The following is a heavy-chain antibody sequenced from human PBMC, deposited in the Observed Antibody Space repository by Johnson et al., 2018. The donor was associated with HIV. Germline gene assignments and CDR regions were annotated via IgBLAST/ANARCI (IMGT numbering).Heavy chain of an antibody. D-gene: IGHD3-22*01. CDR2: ISGSGGST. J-gene: IGHJ3*02. V-gene: IGHV3-23*04. CDR3: ARGASDDSSGYRIPGYAFDI. CDR1: GFMFDDYA. Sequence: VKLVESGGGLVQPGRSLRLSCAASGFMFDDYAMHWVRQAPGKGLEWVSAISGSGGSTYYADSVKGRFTISRDNSKNTLYLQMNSLRAGDTAVYYCARGASDDSSGYRIPGYAFDIWGQGTMVTVSS.